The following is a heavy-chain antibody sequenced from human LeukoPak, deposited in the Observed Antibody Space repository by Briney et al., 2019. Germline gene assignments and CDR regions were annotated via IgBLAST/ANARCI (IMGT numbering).Heavy chain of an antibody. CDR3: ATYGSGSYYNYFDC. CDR2: IIPILGIA. Sequence: SVKVSCKASGGTFSSYAISWVRQAPGQGLEWMGRIIPILGIANYAQKFQGRVTITADKSTSTAYMELSSLRSEDTAVYYCATYGSGSYYNYFDCWGQGTLVTVSS. D-gene: IGHD3-10*01. J-gene: IGHJ4*02. CDR1: GGTFSSYA. V-gene: IGHV1-69*04.